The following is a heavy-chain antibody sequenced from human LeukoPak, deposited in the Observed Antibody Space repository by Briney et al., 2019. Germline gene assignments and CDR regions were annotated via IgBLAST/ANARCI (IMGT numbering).Heavy chain of an antibody. D-gene: IGHD3-10*01. Sequence: GGSLRLSCAASGFTFSSYAMHWVRQAPGKGLEWVAVISYDGSNKYYADSVKGRFTISRDNSKNTLYLQMNSLRAEDTAVYYCARSRGSRYYYGMDVWGQGTTVIVFS. CDR1: GFTFSSYA. J-gene: IGHJ6*02. CDR3: ARSRGSRYYYGMDV. CDR2: ISYDGSNK. V-gene: IGHV3-30*04.